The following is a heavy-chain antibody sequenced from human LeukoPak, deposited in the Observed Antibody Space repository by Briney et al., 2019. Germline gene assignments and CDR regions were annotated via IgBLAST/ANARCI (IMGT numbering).Heavy chain of an antibody. CDR2: ISVSGGRT. Sequence: GGSLRLSCAASGFTFSNYAMSWVRQAPGKGLEWVSAISVSGGRTYYADSVKGRFTLSRDNSKNTLYLQMNSLRAEDTAVYYCAKEYYYGSGTYYNVDYWGQGTLVTVSS. V-gene: IGHV3-23*01. J-gene: IGHJ4*02. D-gene: IGHD3-10*01. CDR1: GFTFSNYA. CDR3: AKEYYYGSGTYYNVDY.